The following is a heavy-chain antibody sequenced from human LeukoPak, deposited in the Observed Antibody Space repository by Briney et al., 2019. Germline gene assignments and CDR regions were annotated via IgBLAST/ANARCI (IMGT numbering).Heavy chain of an antibody. CDR3: ARGLRYYDILTGYYTYYFDY. V-gene: IGHV4-34*01. J-gene: IGHJ4*02. Sequence: SETLSLTCAVYGGSFSGYYWSWIRQSPGKGLEWIGEINHSGSTNYNPSLKSRVTISVDTSKNQFSLKLSSVTAADTAVYYCARGLRYYDILTGYYTYYFDYWGQGTLVTVSS. CDR1: GGSFSGYY. D-gene: IGHD3-9*01. CDR2: INHSGST.